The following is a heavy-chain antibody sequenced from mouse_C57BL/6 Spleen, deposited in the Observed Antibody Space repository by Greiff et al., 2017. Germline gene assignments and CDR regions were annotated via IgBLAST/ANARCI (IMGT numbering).Heavy chain of an antibody. CDR2: INPRGGYT. CDR1: GYTFSSYW. CDR3: ARRKFSF. Sequence: VQLQQSGAELVKPGASVKLSCKASGYTFSSYWMNWVKQRPGKGLEWIGYINPRGGYTNYNQKFKGNATMTTDKASSTAYMQLSSLTYGDSAVYFCARRKFSFWGQGTLVTLSA. V-gene: IGHV1-7*01. J-gene: IGHJ3*01.